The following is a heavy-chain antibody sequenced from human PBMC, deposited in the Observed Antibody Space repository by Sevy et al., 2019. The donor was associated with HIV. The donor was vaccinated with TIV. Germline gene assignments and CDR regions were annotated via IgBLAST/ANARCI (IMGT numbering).Heavy chain of an antibody. CDR2: ISGSGGST. V-gene: IGHV3-23*01. Sequence: GGSLRLSCAASGFTFSSYAMSWVRQAPGKGLEWVSAISGSGGSTYYADSVKGRFTISRDNSKNTQYLQSISLRAEDSAVYDCLADVWSGYSIYRKFGSDYWGQGTLVTVSS. CDR1: GFTFSSYA. CDR3: LADVWSGYSIYRKFGSDY. J-gene: IGHJ4*02. D-gene: IGHD3-3*01.